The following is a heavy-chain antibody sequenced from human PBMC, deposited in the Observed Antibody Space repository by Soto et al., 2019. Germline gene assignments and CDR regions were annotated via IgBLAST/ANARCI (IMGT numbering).Heavy chain of an antibody. Sequence: PGGSLRLSCAASGFTFDDYALHWVRQAPGKGLEWVSGISWNSGSIGYADSVKGRFTISRDNAKNSLYLQMNSLRAEDTALYYCAKDKGGNYAQYFQHWGQGTLVTVSS. D-gene: IGHD1-26*01. CDR2: ISWNSGSI. V-gene: IGHV3-9*01. J-gene: IGHJ1*01. CDR3: AKDKGGNYAQYFQH. CDR1: GFTFDDYA.